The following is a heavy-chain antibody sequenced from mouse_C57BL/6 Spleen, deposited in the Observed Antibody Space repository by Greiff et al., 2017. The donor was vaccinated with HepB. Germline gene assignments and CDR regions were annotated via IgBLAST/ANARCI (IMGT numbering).Heavy chain of an antibody. CDR1: GYAFSSSW. V-gene: IGHV1-82*01. CDR3: ALYVSRGDYCDY. D-gene: IGHD1-1*01. J-gene: IGHJ2*01. CDR2: IYPGDGDT. Sequence: QVQLKQSGPELVKPGASVKISCKASGYAFSSSWMNWVKQRPGKGLEWIGRIYPGDGDTNYNGKFKGKATLTADKSSSTAYMQLSSLTSEDSAVYCCALYVSRGDYCDYWGQGTTLTVSS.